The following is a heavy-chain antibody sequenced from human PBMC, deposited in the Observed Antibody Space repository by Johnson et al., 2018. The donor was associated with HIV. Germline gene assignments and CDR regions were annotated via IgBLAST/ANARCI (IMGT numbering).Heavy chain of an antibody. CDR1: GFTFSSYT. V-gene: IGHV3-30*02. CDR3: AKDFGLDWGNGFDI. J-gene: IGHJ3*02. Sequence: QVQLVESGGGVVQPGRSLRLSCAASGFTFSSYTIHWVRQAPGKGLEWVAFMRYDGGNKYYSDSVQGRFTISRDNSKNTLYLEMNSLRAEDTAVYYCAKDFGLDWGNGFDIWGQGTMVTVSS. D-gene: IGHD3-16*01. CDR2: MRYDGGNK.